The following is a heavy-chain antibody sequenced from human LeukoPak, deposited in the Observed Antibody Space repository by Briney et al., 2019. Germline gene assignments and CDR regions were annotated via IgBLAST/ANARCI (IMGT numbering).Heavy chain of an antibody. J-gene: IGHJ6*03. CDR2: INHSGST. V-gene: IGHV4-34*01. D-gene: IGHD4-11*01. CDR1: GGSLSRNY. Sequence: SETLSLTSAVSGGSLSRNYWGWVRQPPGKGLEWIGEINHSGSTKYTPSLKSRVTISVDTSNNQFSLKLTSVTAADTAVYYCAREGGFYNNQRSYYYYYSMDVWGTGTTVTVSS. CDR3: AREGGFYNNQRSYYYYYSMDV.